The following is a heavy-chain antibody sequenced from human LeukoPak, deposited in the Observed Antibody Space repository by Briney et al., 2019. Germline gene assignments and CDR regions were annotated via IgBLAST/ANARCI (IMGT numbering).Heavy chain of an antibody. J-gene: IGHJ5*02. Sequence: SETLSLTCTVSGGSVSRYYWSCIRQPAGKGLECIGRIYPSGSTNYNPSLKRRVTMSVDTSKHQFPLKLSSVTAADTAVYYCARDSPVDPAMIVHWFDPWGQGTLVTVSS. CDR2: IYPSGST. D-gene: IGHD5-18*01. CDR3: ARDSPVDPAMIVHWFDP. V-gene: IGHV4-4*07. CDR1: GGSVSRYY.